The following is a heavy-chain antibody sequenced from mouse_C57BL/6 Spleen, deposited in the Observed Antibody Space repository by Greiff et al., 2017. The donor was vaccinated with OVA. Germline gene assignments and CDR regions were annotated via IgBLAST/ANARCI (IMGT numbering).Heavy chain of an antibody. CDR1: GYTFTSYG. Sequence: QVQLQQSGAELARPGASVKLSCKASGYTFTSYGISWVKQRTGQGLEWIGEIYPRSGNTYYNEKFKGKATLTADKSSSTAYMELRSLTSEDSAVYFCARSPITTVVAPYFDYWGQGTTLTVSS. V-gene: IGHV1-81*01. D-gene: IGHD1-1*01. CDR3: ARSPITTVVAPYFDY. J-gene: IGHJ2*01. CDR2: IYPRSGNT.